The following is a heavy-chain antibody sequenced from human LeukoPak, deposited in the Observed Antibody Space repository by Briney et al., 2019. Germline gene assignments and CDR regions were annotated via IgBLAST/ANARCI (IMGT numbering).Heavy chain of an antibody. J-gene: IGHJ5*02. CDR3: ARGRGIVVVIGSSLHGRWFDP. CDR2: INHSGST. CDR1: GGSFSGYY. V-gene: IGHV4-34*01. D-gene: IGHD3-22*01. Sequence: SETLSLTCAVYGGSFSGYYWSWIRQPPGKGLELIGEINHSGSTNYNPSLKSRVTISVDTSKNQFSLKLSSVTAADTAVYYCARGRGIVVVIGSSLHGRWFDPWGQGTLVTVSS.